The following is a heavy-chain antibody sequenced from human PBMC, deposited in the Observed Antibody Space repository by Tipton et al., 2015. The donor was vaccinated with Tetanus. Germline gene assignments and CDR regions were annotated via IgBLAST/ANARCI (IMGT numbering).Heavy chain of an antibody. J-gene: IGHJ4*02. D-gene: IGHD3-10*01. V-gene: IGHV3-23*01. Sequence: SLRLSCAASGFTFSNYAMRRVRPAPGKGLEWVSGISGSGATTYYEASVKGRFNISRDNPKNMLYLQMNSLRAEDTAVYYCARDDGRGGPFDYWGQETLVTVSS. CDR3: ARDDGRGGPFDY. CDR2: ISGSGATT. CDR1: GFTFSNYA.